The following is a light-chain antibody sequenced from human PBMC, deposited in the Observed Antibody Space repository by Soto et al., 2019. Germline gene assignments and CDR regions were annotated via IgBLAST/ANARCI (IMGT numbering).Light chain of an antibody. V-gene: IGKV3-15*01. CDR2: GAS. CDR1: QNVRKN. Sequence: VKAECPVALSLSPGERATVSCRARQNVRKNLAWYQQKPGQAPRLLIYGASTRATGIPARFSGDGSGTEFTLTIDSLQSEDFVVYYCLQYDGWPLTFGQGTRLEIK. CDR3: LQYDGWPLT. J-gene: IGKJ5*01.